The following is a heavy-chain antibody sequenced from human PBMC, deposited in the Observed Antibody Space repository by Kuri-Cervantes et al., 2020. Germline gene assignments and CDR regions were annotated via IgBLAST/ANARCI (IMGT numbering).Heavy chain of an antibody. Sequence: GGSLRLSCAASGFTFSDYYMNWVRQAPGKGLEWVSSISSSSTIYYADSVKGRFTISRDNAKNSLYLQMNSLRAEDTAVYYCATEGYGSGSYPTDYWGQGTLVTVSS. J-gene: IGHJ4*02. CDR2: ISSSSTI. D-gene: IGHD3-10*01. CDR3: ATEGYGSGSYPTDY. V-gene: IGHV3-69-1*02. CDR1: GFTFSDYY.